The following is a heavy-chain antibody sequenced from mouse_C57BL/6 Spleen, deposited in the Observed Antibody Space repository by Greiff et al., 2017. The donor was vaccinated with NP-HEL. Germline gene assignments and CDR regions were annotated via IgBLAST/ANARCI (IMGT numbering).Heavy chain of an antibody. D-gene: IGHD1-1*01. CDR3: AKGESITTVVAENFDV. CDR2: IWRGGST. J-gene: IGHJ1*03. Sequence: QVQLQQSGPGLVQPSQSLSITCTVSGFSLTSYGVHWVRQSPGKGLEWLGVIWRGGSTDYNAAFMSRLSITKDNSKSQVFFKMKSLQADDTAIYYCAKGESITTVVAENFDVWGTGTTVTVSS. CDR1: GFSLTSYG. V-gene: IGHV2-5*01.